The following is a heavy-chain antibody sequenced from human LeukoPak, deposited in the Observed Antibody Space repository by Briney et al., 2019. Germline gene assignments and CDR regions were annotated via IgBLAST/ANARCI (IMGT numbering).Heavy chain of an antibody. D-gene: IGHD3-10*01. J-gene: IGHJ3*01. CDR3: ARGPLWSL. CDR1: GGSISSSSYY. Sequence: SETLSLTCTVSGGSISSSSYYWGWIRQPPGKGLEWIGSIYYSGSTYYNPSLKSRVTISVDTSKNQFSLKLSSVTAADTAVYYCARGPLWSLWGQGTMVTVSS. CDR2: IYYSGST. V-gene: IGHV4-39*01.